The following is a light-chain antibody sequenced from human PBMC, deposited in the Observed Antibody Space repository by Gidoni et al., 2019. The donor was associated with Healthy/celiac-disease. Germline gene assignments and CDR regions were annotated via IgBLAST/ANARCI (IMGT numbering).Light chain of an antibody. V-gene: IGKV3-20*01. CDR1: PSVSSSY. CDR3: QQYGSPALT. CDR2: GAS. J-gene: IGKJ4*01. Sequence: ELVLTQSPGTLSLSPGERATLPCRASPSVSSSYLAWYQQKPGQAPRLLIYGASSRATGIPDRFSGSGSGTDFTLTISRLGPEDFAVYYCQQYGSPALTFGGGTKVKIK.